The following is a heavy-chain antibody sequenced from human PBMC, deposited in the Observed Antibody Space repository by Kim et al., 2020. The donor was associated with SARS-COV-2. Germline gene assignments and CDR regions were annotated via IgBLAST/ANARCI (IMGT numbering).Heavy chain of an antibody. J-gene: IGHJ4*02. V-gene: IGHV4-59*01. CDR1: GGSISSYY. CDR3: ASRTMATGPFDY. D-gene: IGHD5-12*01. CDR2: IYYSGST. Sequence: SETLSLTCTVSGGSISSYYWSWIRQPPGKGLEWIGYIYYSGSTNYNPSLKSRVTISVDTSKNQFSLKLSSVTAADTAVYYCASRTMATGPFDYWGQGTLVTVSS.